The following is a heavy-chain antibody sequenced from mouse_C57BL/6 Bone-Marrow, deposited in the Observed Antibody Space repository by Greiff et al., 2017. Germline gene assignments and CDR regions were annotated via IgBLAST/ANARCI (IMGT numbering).Heavy chain of an antibody. Sequence: VQLQQSGTVLARPGASVKMSCKTSGYTFTSYWMHWVKQRPGQGLAWIGAIYPGNSDTSYNQKFKGKAKLPAVTSASTAYMELSSLTYEDSSVYYCTRTYYDYDGFAYWGQGTLVTVSA. V-gene: IGHV1-5*01. CDR3: TRTYYDYDGFAY. D-gene: IGHD2-4*01. CDR2: IYPGNSDT. CDR1: GYTFTSYW. J-gene: IGHJ3*01.